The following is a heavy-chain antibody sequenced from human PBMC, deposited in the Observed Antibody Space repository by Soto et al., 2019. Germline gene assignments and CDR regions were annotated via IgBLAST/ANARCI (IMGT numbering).Heavy chain of an antibody. CDR2: IFFNGET. CDR3: AREGRLQSLDY. V-gene: IGHV4-30-4*01. Sequence: SETLSLTCTVTGDSISNPDYYWSWIRQPPGKGLEWIGSIFFNGETSFSPSLESRLSMSVDTSKNQFSLSLRSVTASDTAVYFCAREGRLQSLDYWGQGTLVTVSS. D-gene: IGHD4-4*01. J-gene: IGHJ4*02. CDR1: GDSISNPDYY.